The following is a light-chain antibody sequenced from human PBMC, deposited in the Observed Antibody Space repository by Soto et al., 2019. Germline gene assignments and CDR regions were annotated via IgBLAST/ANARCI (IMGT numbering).Light chain of an antibody. J-gene: IGKJ4*01. V-gene: IGKV3-11*01. CDR1: QSVGSH. Sequence: EIVLTQSPATLSLSAGEGATLSCRTSQSVGSHLAWYQQKPGQVPRLLIHDASRRATGIPDRFSGSGSGTDFTLTISSLEPEDFAVYHCQQRSSWLWHTFGGGTKVEIK. CDR3: QQRSSWLWHT. CDR2: DAS.